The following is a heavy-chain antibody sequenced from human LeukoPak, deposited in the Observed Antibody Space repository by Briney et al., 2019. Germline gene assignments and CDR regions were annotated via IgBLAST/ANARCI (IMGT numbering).Heavy chain of an antibody. Sequence: GGSLRLSCAASGFTFSSYSMNWVRQAPGKGLEWVSSISSSSSYIYYADSVKGRFTISRDNAKNSLYLQMNSLRAENTAVYYCARARTYSSGSWDYYYGMDVWGQGTTVTVSS. CDR3: ARARTYSSGSWDYYYGMDV. V-gene: IGHV3-21*04. CDR2: ISSSSSYI. CDR1: GFTFSSYS. D-gene: IGHD6-19*01. J-gene: IGHJ6*02.